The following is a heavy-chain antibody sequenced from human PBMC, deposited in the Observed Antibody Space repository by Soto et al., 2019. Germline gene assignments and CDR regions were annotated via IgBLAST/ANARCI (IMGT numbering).Heavy chain of an antibody. D-gene: IGHD2-15*01. CDR2: INSDGSST. CDR1: GFTFSSYW. Sequence: EVQLVESGGGLVQPGGSLRLSCAASGFTFSSYWMHWVRQAPGKGLVWVSRINSDGSSTSYADSVKGRFTISRDNAKNTLYLQMNSLRAEDTAVYYCASQRDVGRYYGMDVWGQGTTVTVSS. V-gene: IGHV3-74*01. CDR3: ASQRDVGRYYGMDV. J-gene: IGHJ6*02.